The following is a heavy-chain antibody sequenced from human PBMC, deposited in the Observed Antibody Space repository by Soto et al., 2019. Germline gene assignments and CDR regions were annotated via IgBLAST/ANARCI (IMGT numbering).Heavy chain of an antibody. CDR1: GGTFSSYT. Sequence: QVQLVQSGAEVKKPGSSVKVSCKASGGTFSSYTISWVRQAPGQGLEWIGRIIPILGIANYAQKFQGRVTMTAEKTTTTAYMEPSSRRSEDTAVYYCARGVRGGTYYYGMDVWGQGTTVTVSS. V-gene: IGHV1-69*02. J-gene: IGHJ6*02. CDR3: ARGVRGGTYYYGMDV. CDR2: IIPILGIA. D-gene: IGHD3-10*01.